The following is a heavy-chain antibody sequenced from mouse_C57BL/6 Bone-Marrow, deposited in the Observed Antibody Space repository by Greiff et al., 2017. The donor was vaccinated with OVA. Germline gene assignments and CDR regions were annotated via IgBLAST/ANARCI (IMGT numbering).Heavy chain of an antibody. CDR3: ARGREKKTVVATDYFDY. CDR2: IYPGSGST. CDR1: GYTFTSYW. D-gene: IGHD1-1*01. J-gene: IGHJ2*01. Sequence: QVQLQQPGAELVKPGASVKMSCKASGYTFTSYWITWVKQRPGQGLEWIGDIYPGSGSTNYNEKFKSKATLTVDTSSSTAYMQLSSLTSEDSAVYYCARGREKKTVVATDYFDYWGQGTTLTVSS. V-gene: IGHV1-55*01.